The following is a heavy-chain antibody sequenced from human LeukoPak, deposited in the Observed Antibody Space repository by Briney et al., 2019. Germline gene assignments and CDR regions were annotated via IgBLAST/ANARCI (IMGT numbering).Heavy chain of an antibody. Sequence: ASVKVSCKTSGGTFNSYAISWVRQDPGQGLEWMGGITAIFRTTNYAQKFQGRVTITADESMSTVYMELSSLRSEDTAVYYCARHSGYHSTMYLDYWGQGTLVTVSS. CDR2: ITAIFRTT. CDR3: ARHSGYHSTMYLDY. CDR1: GGTFNSYA. D-gene: IGHD3-22*01. J-gene: IGHJ4*02. V-gene: IGHV1-69*13.